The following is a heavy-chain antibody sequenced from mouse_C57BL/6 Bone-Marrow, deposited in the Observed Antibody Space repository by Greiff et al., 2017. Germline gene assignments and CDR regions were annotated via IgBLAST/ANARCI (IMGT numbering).Heavy chain of an antibody. CDR1: GYTFTSYW. J-gene: IGHJ2*01. CDR2: FHPSDSDT. V-gene: IGHV1-74*01. D-gene: IGHD4-1*02. Sequence: QVQLQQSGAELVKPGASVKVSCKASGYTFTSYWMHWVKQRPGQGLEWIGRFHPSDSDTNYNQKFKGKATLTVDKSSSTAYMQLSSLTSEDSAVYYCAPLQLGGYFDYWGQGTTLTVSS. CDR3: APLQLGGYFDY.